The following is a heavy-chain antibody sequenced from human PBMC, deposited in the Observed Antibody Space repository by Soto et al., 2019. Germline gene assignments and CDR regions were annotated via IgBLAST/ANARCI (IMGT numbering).Heavy chain of an antibody. Sequence: SVKVSCKASGGTFSSYTISWVRQAPGQGLEWMGRIIPILGIANYAQKFQGRVTITADKSTSTAYMELSSLRSEDTAVYYCARSESGSGYYYAFDIWGQGTMVTVSS. CDR2: IIPILGIA. D-gene: IGHD3-22*01. J-gene: IGHJ3*02. CDR1: GGTFSSYT. V-gene: IGHV1-69*02. CDR3: ARSESGSGYYYAFDI.